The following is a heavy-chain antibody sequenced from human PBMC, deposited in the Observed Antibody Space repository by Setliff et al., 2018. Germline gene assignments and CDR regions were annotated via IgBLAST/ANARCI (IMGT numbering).Heavy chain of an antibody. CDR1: GAAICTSY. Sequence: SETLSPTCAVSGAAICTSYWSWLRQPPGKGLEWIGYVSYGGSTKYDPSLESRVTRSLDAPKNQFSLKLTSVTAADTAVYYCARGSYFDSSGYSPDYFDYWGQGTLVTVSS. V-gene: IGHV4-59*08. CDR3: ARGSYFDSSGYSPDYFDY. D-gene: IGHD3-22*01. J-gene: IGHJ4*02. CDR2: VSYGGST.